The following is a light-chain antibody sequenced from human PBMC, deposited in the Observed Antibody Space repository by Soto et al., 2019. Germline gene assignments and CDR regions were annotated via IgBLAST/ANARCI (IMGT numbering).Light chain of an antibody. Sequence: QSVLTQPASVSGSPGQSITISCTGTSSDVGGYNYVSWYQQHPGKAPKLMIYEVSNRPSGVSNRFSGSKSGNTASLTISGLQAEDEADYYCSSYTSSSGYVFGTGTQLTVL. V-gene: IGLV2-14*01. CDR3: SSYTSSSGYV. CDR1: SSDVGGYNY. CDR2: EVS. J-gene: IGLJ1*01.